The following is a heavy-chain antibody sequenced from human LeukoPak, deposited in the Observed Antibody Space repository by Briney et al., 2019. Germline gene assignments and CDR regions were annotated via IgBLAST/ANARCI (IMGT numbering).Heavy chain of an antibody. CDR3: AREQLTMVRGVITNWFDP. CDR2: INAGNGNT. V-gene: IGHV1-3*01. CDR1: GYTFTSYA. J-gene: IGHJ5*02. D-gene: IGHD3-10*01. Sequence: ASVKVSCKASGYTFTSYAMHWVRQAPGQRLEWMEWINAGNGNTKYSQKFQGRVTITRDTSASTAYMELSSLRSEDTAVYYCAREQLTMVRGVITNWFDPWGQGTLVTVSS.